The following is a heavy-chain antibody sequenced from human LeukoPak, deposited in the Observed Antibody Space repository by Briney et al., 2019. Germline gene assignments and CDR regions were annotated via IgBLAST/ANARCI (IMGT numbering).Heavy chain of an antibody. CDR1: GFISSSYW. CDR2: VKQDGSER. V-gene: IGHV3-7*03. Sequence: GGSLRLSCAASGFISSSYWMSWVRQAPGKGLEWVANVKQDGSERYYGDSVKGRFTISRDNAKNSLYLQMSSLRAEDTAVYYCASGLEVDYWGQGTLVTVSS. J-gene: IGHJ4*02. CDR3: ASGLEVDY.